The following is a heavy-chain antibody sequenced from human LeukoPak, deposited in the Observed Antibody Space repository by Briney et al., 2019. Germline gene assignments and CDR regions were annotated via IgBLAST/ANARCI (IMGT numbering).Heavy chain of an antibody. V-gene: IGHV3-30*02. CDR3: ARDSKTYGD. D-gene: IGHD3-10*01. CDR1: GFTFSSYG. J-gene: IGHJ4*02. CDR2: IHYDETEK. Sequence: PGESLRLPCAASGFTFSSYGMQWVRQAPGKGLEWVAFIHYDETEKYYADSVKGRFTISRDNSKNSLYLQMNSLRVEDTAVYYCARDSKTYGDWGQGTLVTVSS.